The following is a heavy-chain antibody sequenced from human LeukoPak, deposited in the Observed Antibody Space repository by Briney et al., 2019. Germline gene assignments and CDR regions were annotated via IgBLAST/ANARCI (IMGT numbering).Heavy chain of an antibody. J-gene: IGHJ5*02. Sequence: PSETLSLTCTVSGGSISSYYWSWIRQPPGKGLEWIGYIYYSGSTNYNPSLKSRVTISVDTSKNQFSLKLSSVTAADTAVYYCARGGAILTGYYASVWFDPWGQGTLVTVSS. D-gene: IGHD3-9*01. CDR3: ARGGAILTGYYASVWFDP. CDR2: IYYSGST. V-gene: IGHV4-59*01. CDR1: GGSISSYY.